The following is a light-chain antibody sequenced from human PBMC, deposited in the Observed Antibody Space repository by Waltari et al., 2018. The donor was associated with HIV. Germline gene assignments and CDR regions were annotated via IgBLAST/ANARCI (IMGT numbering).Light chain of an antibody. V-gene: IGLV3-10*01. CDR1: RWPRKY. CDR3: FSTDSSGNQYV. J-gene: IGLJ1*01. CDR2: EDT. Sequence: YELKQPPSVAVSPGQTARIPCCGERWPRKYAYWYQQKSGQAPVLVIHEDTKRPSWIPAGFSGSSSGTVATLPTTGAQVEDGADYYWFSTDSSGNQYVFGTGTKVTVL.